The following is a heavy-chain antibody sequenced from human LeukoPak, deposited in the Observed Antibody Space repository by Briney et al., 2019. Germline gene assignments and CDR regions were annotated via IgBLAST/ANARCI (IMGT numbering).Heavy chain of an antibody. J-gene: IGHJ3*02. Sequence: GASVKVSCKTSGYTFTSYDINWVRQATGQGLEYMRWMNPNSGNTGYAKKFQGRVSITRNTSISTAYMELSSLRSEDTAVYYCARALGAVAGPEDAFDIWGQGTMVTVSS. CDR3: ARALGAVAGPEDAFDI. CDR1: GYTFTSYD. V-gene: IGHV1-8*03. CDR2: MNPNSGNT. D-gene: IGHD6-19*01.